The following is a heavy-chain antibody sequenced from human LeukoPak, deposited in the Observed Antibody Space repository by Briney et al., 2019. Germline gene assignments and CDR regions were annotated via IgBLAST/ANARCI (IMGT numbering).Heavy chain of an antibody. CDR3: ARLGGHRYSGTHNRFDP. D-gene: IGHD5-12*01. CDR2: VDPTDSYT. Sequence: PGESLKISCKGSGYSFTNYWITWVRQMPGKGLEWMGRVDPTDSYTNYSPSFQGHVTISTDKSISTAFLHWSSLEASDTAFYYCARLGGHRYSGTHNRFDPWGQGTLVTVSS. CDR1: GYSFTNYW. V-gene: IGHV5-10-1*01. J-gene: IGHJ5*02.